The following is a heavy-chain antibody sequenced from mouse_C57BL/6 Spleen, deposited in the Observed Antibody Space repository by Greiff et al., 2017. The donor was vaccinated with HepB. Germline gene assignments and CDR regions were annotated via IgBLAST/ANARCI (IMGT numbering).Heavy chain of an antibody. J-gene: IGHJ4*01. CDR3: AREGDDTLDY. V-gene: IGHV5-4*01. CDR1: GFTFSSYA. CDR2: ISDGGSYT. D-gene: IGHD2-3*01. Sequence: EVKLMESGEGLVKPGGSLKLSCAASGFTFSSYAMSWVRQTPEKRLEWVATISDGGSYTYYPDNVKGRFTISRDNAKTNLYLQMSHLKSEDTAMYYCAREGDDTLDYWGQGTSVTVSS.